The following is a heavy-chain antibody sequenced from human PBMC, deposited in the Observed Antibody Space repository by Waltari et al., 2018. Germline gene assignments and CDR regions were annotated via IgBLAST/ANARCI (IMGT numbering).Heavy chain of an antibody. J-gene: IGHJ4*02. CDR2: MYFTGNT. CDR3: ARTPLGYCSGGNCYSGYYFDY. D-gene: IGHD2-15*01. CDR1: GGSMNSYY. Sequence: QVQLQESGPGLVKPSETLSLTCTVSGGSMNSYYWSWIRQPPGKGLEWIGYMYFTGNTYYHPSLKSRFTISLDTSKKQFSLRLTSVTAADTALYFCARTPLGYCSGGNCYSGYYFDYWGQGTLVTVSS. V-gene: IGHV4-59*01.